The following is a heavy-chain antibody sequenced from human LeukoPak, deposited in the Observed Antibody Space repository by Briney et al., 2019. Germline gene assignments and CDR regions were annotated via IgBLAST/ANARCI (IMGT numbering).Heavy chain of an antibody. Sequence: PGGSLRLSCAASGFTFSSYSMNWVRQAPGKGLEWVSSISSSSSYIYYADSVKGRFTISRDNSKNTLYLQMNSLRAEDTAVYYCAKDLETYYYDSSGLDYWGQGTLVTVSS. V-gene: IGHV3-21*04. D-gene: IGHD3-22*01. CDR1: GFTFSSYS. CDR3: AKDLETYYYDSSGLDY. J-gene: IGHJ4*02. CDR2: ISSSSSYI.